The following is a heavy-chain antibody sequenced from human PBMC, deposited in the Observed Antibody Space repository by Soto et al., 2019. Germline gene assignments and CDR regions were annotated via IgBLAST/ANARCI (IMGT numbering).Heavy chain of an antibody. D-gene: IGHD5-18*01. CDR3: AKGIYSYAPYYTHY. CDR2: ISGSGGST. J-gene: IGHJ4*02. V-gene: IGHV3-23*01. CDR1: GFTFSSYA. Sequence: PGGSLGLCCAASGFTFSSYAMSWVRQAPGKGLEWVSAISGSGGSTYYADSVKGRFTISRDNSKNTLYLQMNSLRAEDTAVYYCAKGIYSYAPYYTHYWGQGTLVTVSS.